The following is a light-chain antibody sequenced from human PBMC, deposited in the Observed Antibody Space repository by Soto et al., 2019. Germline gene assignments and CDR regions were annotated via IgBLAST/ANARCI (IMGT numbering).Light chain of an antibody. CDR2: GAS. J-gene: IGKJ1*01. Sequence: IVLTQYPGTLSLSPGERATLSCRASKSVSSSYLAWYQQKPGQAPRLLIYGASSRATGIPDRFSGRGSGTACTLTINNLQSADFAVYYCQQYRNWPRTFGQGTKVEIK. V-gene: IGKV3-20*01. CDR1: KSVSSSY. CDR3: QQYRNWPRT.